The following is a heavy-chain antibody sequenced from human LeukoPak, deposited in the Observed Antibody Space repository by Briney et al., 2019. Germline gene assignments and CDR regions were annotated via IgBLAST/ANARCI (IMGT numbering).Heavy chain of an antibody. D-gene: IGHD3-10*01. Sequence: PGGSLRLSCAASGFTVSSNYMSWVRQAPGKGLEWVSVIYSGGSTYYADSVKGRFTISRDNSKSTLYIQMNSLRAEDTAVYYCAKGPMVRGVMYYYYYMDVWGKGTTVTVSS. CDR1: GFTVSSNY. CDR2: IYSGGST. CDR3: AKGPMVRGVMYYYYYMDV. J-gene: IGHJ6*03. V-gene: IGHV3-53*05.